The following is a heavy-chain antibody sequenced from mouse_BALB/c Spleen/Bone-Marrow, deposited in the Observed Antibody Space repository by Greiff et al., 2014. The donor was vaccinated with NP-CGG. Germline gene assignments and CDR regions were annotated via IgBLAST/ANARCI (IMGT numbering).Heavy chain of an antibody. CDR2: ISYSGST. J-gene: IGHJ3*01. Sequence: EVKVEESGPGLVKPSQSLSLTCIVTGYSITRDYAWNWIRQFPGNKLEWIGYISYSGSTTYNPSLESRISITRDTSKNQFFLQLSSVTTEDTATYYCARSSSYGYDVGFAYWGQGTLVTVSA. CDR1: GYSITRDYA. D-gene: IGHD2-2*01. CDR3: ARSSSYGYDVGFAY. V-gene: IGHV3-2*02.